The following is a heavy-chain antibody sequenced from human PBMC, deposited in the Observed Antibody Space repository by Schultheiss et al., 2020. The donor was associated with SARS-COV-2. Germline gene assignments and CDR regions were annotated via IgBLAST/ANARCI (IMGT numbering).Heavy chain of an antibody. CDR1: GYTFTGYY. Sequence: ASVKVSCKASGYTFTGYYMHWVRQAPGQGLEWMGRINPDSGGTNYAQKFQGRVTMTRDTSISTAYMELSRLRSDDTAVYYCARESGVENNDAFDIWGQGTMVTVSS. J-gene: IGHJ3*02. CDR3: ARESGVENNDAFDI. V-gene: IGHV1-2*06. CDR2: INPDSGGT. D-gene: IGHD3-3*01.